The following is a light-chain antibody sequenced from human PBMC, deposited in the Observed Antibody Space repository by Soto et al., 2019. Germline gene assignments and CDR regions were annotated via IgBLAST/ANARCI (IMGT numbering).Light chain of an antibody. CDR1: QTGSSSY. V-gene: IGKV3-20*01. CDR2: GAS. J-gene: IGKJ1*01. CDR3: QQYGSSPRA. Sequence: SGLTQSPDTVSLSPGERATLSCGASQTGSSSYLAWYQQKPGQAPRLLIYGASSRATGIPDRFSGSGSGTDFTLTISRLEPEDFAVYYCQQYGSSPRAFGQGTKVDIK.